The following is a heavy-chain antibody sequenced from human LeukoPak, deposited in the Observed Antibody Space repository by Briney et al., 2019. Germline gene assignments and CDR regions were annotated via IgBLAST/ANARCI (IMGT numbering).Heavy chain of an antibody. CDR3: ARDRSEYYYYPMDV. V-gene: IGHV3-30-3*01. CDR1: GFTFSRYT. Sequence: GGSLRLSCAASGFTFSRYTMHWVRQAPGKGLEWVAAISYDGSNTYYADSVKGRHTISRDNSKNTVYLRMNSLRPEDTAEYYCARDRSEYYYYPMDVWGQGTTVTVSS. CDR2: ISYDGSNT. J-gene: IGHJ6*01.